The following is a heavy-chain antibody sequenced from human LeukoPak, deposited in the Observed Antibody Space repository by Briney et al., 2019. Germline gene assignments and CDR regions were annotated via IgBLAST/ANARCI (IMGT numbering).Heavy chain of an antibody. CDR2: VSRDDNT. V-gene: IGHV4-34*01. CDR3: ARVSCSGSCRADH. D-gene: IGHD3-22*01. CDR1: GGSFSGYY. J-gene: IGHJ4*02. Sequence: TSETLSLTCAVYGGSFSGYYWSRIRQPPGKGLEWIGSVSRDDNTYYNPSLKSRVIVSTDTSNNQVSLKLRSVAAADTAVYYCARVSCSGSCRADHWGQGTLVTVSS.